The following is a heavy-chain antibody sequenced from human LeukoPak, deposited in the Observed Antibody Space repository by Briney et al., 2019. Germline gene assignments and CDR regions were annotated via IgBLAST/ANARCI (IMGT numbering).Heavy chain of an antibody. V-gene: IGHV4-59*08. CDR3: ARHGVSGDSSSSMHYFDY. CDR2: IDYRGST. D-gene: IGHD6-6*01. Sequence: SETLSLTCTVSGGSISSYYWSWIRQPPGKGLEWIGYIDYRGSTNYNPSLKSRVTISVDTSKNQFSLKLSSVTAADTAVYYCARHGVSGDSSSSMHYFDYWGQGTLVTVSS. J-gene: IGHJ4*02. CDR1: GGSISSYY.